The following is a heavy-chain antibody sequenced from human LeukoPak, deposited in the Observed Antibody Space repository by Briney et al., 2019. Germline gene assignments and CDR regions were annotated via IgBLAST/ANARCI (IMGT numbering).Heavy chain of an antibody. CDR2: ISSSSSYM. V-gene: IGHV3-21*01. CDR1: GFTFSTYS. Sequence: GGSLRLSCAASGFTFSTYSMNWVRQAPGKGLEWVSSISSSSSYMYYADSVKGRFTISRDNAKNSLYLQMNSLRAEDTAVYYCARTQSGSYGFDYWGQGTLVTVSS. J-gene: IGHJ4*02. D-gene: IGHD1-26*01. CDR3: ARTQSGSYGFDY.